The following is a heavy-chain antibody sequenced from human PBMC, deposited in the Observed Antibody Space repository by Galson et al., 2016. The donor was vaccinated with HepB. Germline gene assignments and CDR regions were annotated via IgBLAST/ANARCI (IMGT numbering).Heavy chain of an antibody. CDR1: GYTFSTYG. CDR2: VSTYDGDR. J-gene: IGHJ3*01. Sequence: SVKVSCKASGYTFSTYGVSWVRQAPGQGLEWMGWVSTYDGDRNYAQKLQGRVTMTTDTSTNTAYMELRSLTSDDTAVYYCARDRGYGSDTFDFWGKGTMVTVSS. CDR3: ARDRGYGSDTFDF. V-gene: IGHV1-18*01. D-gene: IGHD5-18*01.